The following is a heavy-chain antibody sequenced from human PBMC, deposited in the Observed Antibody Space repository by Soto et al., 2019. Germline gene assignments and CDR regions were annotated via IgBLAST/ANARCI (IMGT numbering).Heavy chain of an antibody. CDR3: ATSYGSGYRAFDY. V-gene: IGHV1-69*02. D-gene: IGHD3-10*01. J-gene: IGHJ4*02. CDR1: GDTFNFYT. Sequence: QVQLVQSGAEVRKPGSAERVSCKASGDTFNFYTINWVLQAPGLGLEWMGRVNPILTMSNYARKFEGRVTITADKSTTTAYMELRSLRSDDPAIYYCATSYGSGYRAFDYWGQGALVTVSS. CDR2: VNPILTMS.